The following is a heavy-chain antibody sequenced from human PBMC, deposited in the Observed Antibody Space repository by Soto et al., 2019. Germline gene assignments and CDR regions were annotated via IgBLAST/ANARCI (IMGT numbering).Heavy chain of an antibody. Sequence: EVQLVESGGGLVQPGRSLRLSCAASGFTFDDYAMHWVRQAPGKGLEWVSGISWNSGSIGYADSGKGRFTISSDNAKNSLHLQMNSLRAEDTALYFCAKEPMSRSVHYGMDVWGQGTTVTVS. J-gene: IGHJ6*02. CDR2: ISWNSGSI. V-gene: IGHV3-9*01. CDR1: GFTFDDYA. D-gene: IGHD3-22*01. CDR3: AKEPMSRSVHYGMDV.